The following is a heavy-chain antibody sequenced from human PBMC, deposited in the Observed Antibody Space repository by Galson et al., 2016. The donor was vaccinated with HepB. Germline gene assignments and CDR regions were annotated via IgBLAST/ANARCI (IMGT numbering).Heavy chain of an antibody. D-gene: IGHD4-17*01. Sequence: SCAASGFSFSTYPMIWVRQAPGKGLEGVSSISGSGDRTYYADSVKGRFTISRDNAKNMLYLQMDNLGVEDTAVFYCAKVLSVTRDYWYGMDVWGRGTTVTV. CDR3: AKVLSVTRDYWYGMDV. CDR2: ISGSGDRT. V-gene: IGHV3-23*01. CDR1: GFSFSTYP. J-gene: IGHJ6*04.